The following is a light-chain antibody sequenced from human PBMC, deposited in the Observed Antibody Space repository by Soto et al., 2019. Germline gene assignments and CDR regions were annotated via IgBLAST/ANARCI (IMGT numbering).Light chain of an antibody. Sequence: EIVMTQSPVTLSVSPGERATLSCRASQSINRKVAWYQHRPGQAPRLLISDASIRATGIPARFSGSGSGTEFTLAISSLQSEDFAVLYWKKYGGGSPFTFGGGTKGEVK. V-gene: IGKV3-15*01. CDR3: KKYGGGSPFT. CDR1: QSINRK. CDR2: DAS. J-gene: IGKJ4*02.